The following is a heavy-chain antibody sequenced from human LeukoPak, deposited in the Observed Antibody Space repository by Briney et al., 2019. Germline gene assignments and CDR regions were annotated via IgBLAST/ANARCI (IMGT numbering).Heavy chain of an antibody. V-gene: IGHV1-24*01. D-gene: IGHD3-22*01. CDR2: FDPEDGET. CDR1: GYTLTELS. CDR3: ATDSSGYYPTAYGMDV. J-gene: IGHJ6*02. Sequence: VASVKVSCKVSGYTLTELSMHWVRQAPGKGLEWMGGFDPEDGETIYAQKFQGRDTMTEDTSTDTAYMELSSLRSEDTAVYYCATDSSGYYPTAYGMDVWGQGTTVTVSS.